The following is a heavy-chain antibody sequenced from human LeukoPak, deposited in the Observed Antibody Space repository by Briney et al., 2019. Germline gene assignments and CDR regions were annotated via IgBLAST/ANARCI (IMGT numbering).Heavy chain of an antibody. D-gene: IGHD6-19*01. V-gene: IGHV3-48*01. CDR1: GFTFSSYS. CDR3: AREKDSGWYSIRYFDY. CDR2: ISSSSSTI. J-gene: IGHJ4*02. Sequence: GGSLRLSCAASGFTFSSYSMNWVRQAPGKGLEWVSYISSSSSTIYYADSVKGRFTISRDNAKNSLYLQMNSLRAEDTAVYYCAREKDSGWYSIRYFDYWGQGTLVTVSS.